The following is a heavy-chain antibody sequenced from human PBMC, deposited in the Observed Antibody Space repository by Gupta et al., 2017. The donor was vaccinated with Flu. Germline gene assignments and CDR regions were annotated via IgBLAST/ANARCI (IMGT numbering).Heavy chain of an antibody. CDR1: SSSYY. CDR2: IYYSGST. Sequence: SSSYYWGWIRQPPGKGLEWIGSIYYSGSTYHNPSLKSRVTISVDTSKNQFSLKLSSVTAADTAVYYCASPIAVAGRGRDYWGQGTLVTVSS. V-gene: IGHV4-39*01. D-gene: IGHD6-19*01. J-gene: IGHJ4*02. CDR3: ASPIAVAGRGRDY.